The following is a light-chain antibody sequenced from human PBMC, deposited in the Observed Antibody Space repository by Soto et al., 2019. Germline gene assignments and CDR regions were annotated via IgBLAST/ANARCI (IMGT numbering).Light chain of an antibody. CDR3: SSYTSSSIAYV. CDR2: EVS. J-gene: IGLJ1*01. V-gene: IGLV2-14*01. Sequence: QSALTQPASMSGSPGQSITISCTGTSSDVGGYNYVSWYQQHPGKAPKLMIYEVSNRPSGVSNRFSGSKSGNTASLTISGRQAEDEADYYYSSYTSSSIAYVFGTGTKLTVL. CDR1: SSDVGGYNY.